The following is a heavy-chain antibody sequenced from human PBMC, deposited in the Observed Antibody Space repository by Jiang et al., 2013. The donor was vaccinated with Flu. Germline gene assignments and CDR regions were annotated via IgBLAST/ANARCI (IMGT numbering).Heavy chain of an antibody. CDR1: G. D-gene: IGHD2/OR15-2a*01. CDR3: SHVNTTTLFDF. CDR2: IYWNDDT. Sequence: GVGWIRQPPGKALEWLALIYWNDDTRYSPSLRTRLIITKDTSKNQVVLKMANMDPVDTATYFCSHVNTTTLFDFWGQGTLVTVSS. V-gene: IGHV2-5*01. J-gene: IGHJ4*02.